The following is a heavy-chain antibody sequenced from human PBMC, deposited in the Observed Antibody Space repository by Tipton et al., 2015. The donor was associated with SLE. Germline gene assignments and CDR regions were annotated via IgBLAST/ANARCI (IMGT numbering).Heavy chain of an antibody. V-gene: IGHV4-4*07. D-gene: IGHD6-19*01. CDR1: GGSISSYY. CDR3: ARDLWIAVAGIGAFDI. CDR2: IYTSGST. Sequence: TLSLTCTVSGGSISSYYWSWIRQPAGKGLERIGRIYTSGSTNYNPSLKSRVTISVDTSKNQFSLKLSSVAAADTAVYYCARDLWIAVAGIGAFDIWGQGTMVTVSS. J-gene: IGHJ3*02.